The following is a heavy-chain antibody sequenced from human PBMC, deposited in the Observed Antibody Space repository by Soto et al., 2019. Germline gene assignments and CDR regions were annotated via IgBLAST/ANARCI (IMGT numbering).Heavy chain of an antibody. CDR1: GYSFISHY. CDR2: IHPAGINT. Sequence: QVQLVQSGAEVKKPGASVKISCKAFGYSFISHYMHWVRQAPGQGLEWMGTIHPAGINTAFAQKFQGRVTMTTDTSTGTVYRELTSLTSADTAVYYCARDTSSKDLLWWFDPWGQGTLVTVSS. D-gene: IGHD2-2*01. CDR3: ARDTSSKDLLWWFDP. J-gene: IGHJ5*02. V-gene: IGHV1-46*03.